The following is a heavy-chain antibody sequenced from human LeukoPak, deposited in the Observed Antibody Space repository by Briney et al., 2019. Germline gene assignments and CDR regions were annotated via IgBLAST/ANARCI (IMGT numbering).Heavy chain of an antibody. V-gene: IGHV3-30*18. CDR2: ISYDGSNK. D-gene: IGHD6-13*01. J-gene: IGHJ4*02. Sequence: GGSLTVSCAAAGVTFRSYGMHWVRQAPGKGLEWVAVISYDGSNKYSADSVKGRFTISRDNSKNTLYLQMNSLRAEDTAVYYCAKSGIAAAGTKRGYFDYWGQGNLVTVSS. CDR1: GVTFRSYG. CDR3: AKSGIAAAGTKRGYFDY.